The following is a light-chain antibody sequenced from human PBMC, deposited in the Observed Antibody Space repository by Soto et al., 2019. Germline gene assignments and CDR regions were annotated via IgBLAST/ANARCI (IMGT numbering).Light chain of an antibody. CDR1: QSVSSSY. CDR3: KKYGSSGLI. V-gene: IGKV3-20*01. J-gene: IGKJ4*01. CDR2: GAS. Sequence: EIVLTQSPGTLSLSPGERATLSCRASQSVSSSYLAWYQQKPGQAPRLLIYGASSRATGIPDRFSGSGSGTDFTLTISRGEPEVFAVYYCKKYGSSGLISGGGTKVEIK.